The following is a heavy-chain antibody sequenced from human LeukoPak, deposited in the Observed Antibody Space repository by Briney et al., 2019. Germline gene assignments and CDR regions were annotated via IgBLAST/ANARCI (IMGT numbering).Heavy chain of an antibody. D-gene: IGHD6-13*01. CDR3: AKSFGPVIAAAGTGAD. CDR2: IKEDGSEK. J-gene: IGHJ4*02. Sequence: GGSLRLSCVASGFTSGFNFSEFWMSWVRQAPGKGLEWVANIKEDGSEKYSVDSVEGRFTISRDNAKKSLYLQMNSLRAEDTAVYYCAKSFGPVIAAAGTGADWGQGTPVIVSS. CDR1: GFNFSEFW. V-gene: IGHV3-7*01.